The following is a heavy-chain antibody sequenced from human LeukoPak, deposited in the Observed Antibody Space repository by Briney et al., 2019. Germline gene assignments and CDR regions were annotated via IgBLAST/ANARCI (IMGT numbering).Heavy chain of an antibody. D-gene: IGHD3-3*01. CDR1: GGSINNYY. CDR3: ARGRSFWSGFLFDY. Sequence: SETLSLTCTVSGGSINNYYWSWIRQPPGKGLEWIGYVYYSGSTNYNPSLKSRVTISLDTSKKQFSLKLSSVTAADTAVYYCARGRSFWSGFLFDYWGQGTLVTVSS. J-gene: IGHJ4*02. CDR2: VYYSGST. V-gene: IGHV4-59*08.